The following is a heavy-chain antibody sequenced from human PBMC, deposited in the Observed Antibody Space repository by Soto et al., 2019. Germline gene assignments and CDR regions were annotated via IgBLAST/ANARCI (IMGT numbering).Heavy chain of an antibody. J-gene: IGHJ4*02. D-gene: IGHD1-20*01. CDR2: VHESGST. Sequence: PSETLSLTCAVYGGSFSGYYWSWIRQPPGKGLEWIGCVHESGSTDYNPSLSGRVIISLHTSKSQFSLSLRSATAADTATYYCARGTRALITSFFAYWGQGIPVTSPQ. V-gene: IGHV4-34*11. CDR3: ARGTRALITSFFAY. CDR1: GGSFSGYY.